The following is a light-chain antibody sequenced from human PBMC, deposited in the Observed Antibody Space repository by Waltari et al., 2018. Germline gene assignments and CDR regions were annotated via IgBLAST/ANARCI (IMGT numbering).Light chain of an antibody. V-gene: IGKV1-33*01. CDR3: QKYVDVPCT. Sequence: QITQSPSSLSSSLLDRAIITSQARQALRYYLKWYQHKPGKAPHLLIYDASNLKTGVSSRFRGSGSGTHFTLTISCRQTEDIATYYCQKYVDVPCTFGPGTKVDFK. J-gene: IGKJ3*01. CDR1: QALRYY. CDR2: DAS.